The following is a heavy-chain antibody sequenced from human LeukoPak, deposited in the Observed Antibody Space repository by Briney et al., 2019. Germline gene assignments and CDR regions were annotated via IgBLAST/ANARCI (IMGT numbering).Heavy chain of an antibody. CDR3: AKDPTTMVPEIFDY. J-gene: IGHJ4*02. CDR2: INSDGSST. D-gene: IGHD5-18*01. CDR1: GGSISSSNW. V-gene: IGHV3-74*01. Sequence: ETLSLTCAVSGGSISSSNWWSWVRQPPGKGLVWVSRINSDGSSTSYADSVKGRFTISRDNAKNTLYLQMNSLRAEDTAVYYCAKDPTTMVPEIFDYWGQGTLVTVSS.